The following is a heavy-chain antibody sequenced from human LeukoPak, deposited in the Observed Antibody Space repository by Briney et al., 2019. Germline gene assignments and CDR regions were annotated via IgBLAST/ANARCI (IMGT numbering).Heavy chain of an antibody. CDR2: INHSGST. J-gene: IGHJ4*02. CDR3: ARGLSAIVH. D-gene: IGHD2-21*02. Sequence: SETLSLTCAVYGGSFSGYYWSWIRQPPGKGLEWIGEINHSGSTNYNPSLKSRVTISIDTSKNQFSLKLNSVTAADTAVYYCARGLSAIVHWGQGTLVTVSS. V-gene: IGHV4-34*01. CDR1: GGSFSGYY.